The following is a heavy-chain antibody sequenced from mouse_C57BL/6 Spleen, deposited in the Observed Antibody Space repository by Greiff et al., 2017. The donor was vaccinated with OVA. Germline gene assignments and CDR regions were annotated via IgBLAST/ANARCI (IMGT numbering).Heavy chain of an antibody. CDR3: ARGGSNSPFAY. CDR2: ISDGGSYT. V-gene: IGHV5-4*03. D-gene: IGHD2-5*01. CDR1: GFTFSSYA. Sequence: EVKVEESGGGLVKPGGSLKLSCAASGFTFSSYAMSWVRQTPEKRLEWVATISDGGSYTYYPDNVQGRFTISRDNAKNNLYLQLSHLKSEDTAMYYCARGGSNSPFAYGGQGTLVTVSA. J-gene: IGHJ3*01.